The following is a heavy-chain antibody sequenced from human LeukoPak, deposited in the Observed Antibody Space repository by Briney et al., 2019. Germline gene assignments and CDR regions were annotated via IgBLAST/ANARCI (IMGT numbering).Heavy chain of an antibody. CDR2: MYSGGST. Sequence: PGGSLRLSCAASGFTVSSNYMNWVRQAPGKGLEWVSVMYSGGSTFYGDSVKGRFTISRDNSMNTLYLQMNSLRVDDTAVYYCAREQVVVGRGYYGMDVWGQGTTVPVSS. CDR1: GFTVSSNY. V-gene: IGHV3-66*01. D-gene: IGHD2-2*01. J-gene: IGHJ6*02. CDR3: AREQVVVGRGYYGMDV.